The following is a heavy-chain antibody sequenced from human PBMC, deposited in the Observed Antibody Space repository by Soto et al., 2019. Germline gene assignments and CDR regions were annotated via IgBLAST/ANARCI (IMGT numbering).Heavy chain of an antibody. CDR1: GFTFSDHY. J-gene: IGHJ3*01. CDR2: SRNKRNSYTT. Sequence: EVQLVESGGGLVQPGGSLRLSCAASGFTFSDHYIDWVRQAPGKGLEWVGRSRNKRNSYTTEYAASVEGRFTVSRDDSRKSLYLQMNSLKIEDTAVYYCAITVTTRAFDVWGQGTMVTVSS. D-gene: IGHD4-17*01. V-gene: IGHV3-72*01. CDR3: AITVTTRAFDV.